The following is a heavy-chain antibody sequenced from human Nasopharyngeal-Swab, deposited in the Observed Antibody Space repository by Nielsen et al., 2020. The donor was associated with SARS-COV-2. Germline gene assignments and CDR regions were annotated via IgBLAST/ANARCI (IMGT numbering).Heavy chain of an antibody. CDR3: ARGET. CDR1: GFTFSNYW. V-gene: IGHV3-7*04. Sequence: GESLKISCAASGFTFSNYWMSWVRQAPGKGLEWVANIKQDGSQKYYVDSVKGRFTISRDNAKNSWYLQMNSLRAEDTAVFYCARGETWGQGTMVTVSS. CDR2: IKQDGSQK. J-gene: IGHJ3*01.